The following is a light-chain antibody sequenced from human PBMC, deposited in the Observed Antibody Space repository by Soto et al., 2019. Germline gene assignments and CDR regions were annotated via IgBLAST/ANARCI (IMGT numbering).Light chain of an antibody. CDR3: QQRTNWPIT. V-gene: IGKV3-11*01. J-gene: IGKJ5*01. CDR1: QSVSSY. CDR2: DTS. Sequence: EMVLTQSPATLSLSPGERATLSCRASQSVSSYLVWYQQKPGQAPRLLIYDTSNRATGIPARFSGSGSGTDFTLTITRLEPEDFAVYYCQQRTNWPITFGQGTRLEIK.